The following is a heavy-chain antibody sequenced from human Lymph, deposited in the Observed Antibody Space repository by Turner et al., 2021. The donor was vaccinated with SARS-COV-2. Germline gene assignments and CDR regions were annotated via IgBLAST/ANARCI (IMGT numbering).Heavy chain of an antibody. CDR1: GGTFSTYV. J-gene: IGHJ3*02. D-gene: IGHD1-26*01. Sequence: QVQLVQSGAEVTKPGSSVQVSCKASGGTFSTYVISWVRQAPGQGREWMGGIIPILGIANYAQKFQGRVTITADKSTSTAYMELSSLRSEDTAVYHCARRHSGNYDAFDIWGQGTMVTVSS. V-gene: IGHV1-69*10. CDR3: ARRHSGNYDAFDI. CDR2: IIPILGIA.